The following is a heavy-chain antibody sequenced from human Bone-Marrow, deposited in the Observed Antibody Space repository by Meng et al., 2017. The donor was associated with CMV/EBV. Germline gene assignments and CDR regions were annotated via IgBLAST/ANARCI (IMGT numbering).Heavy chain of an antibody. J-gene: IGHJ4*02. V-gene: IGHV1-18*01. CDR3: ARLPHVLRFLEWLPSRGYYFDY. CDR1: GYTFTSHG. CDR2: ISAYNGNT. Sequence: VKVPCKASGYTFTSHGISWVRQAPGQGLEWMGWISAYNGNTNYAQKLQGRVTMTTDTSTSTAYMELRSLRSDDTAVYYCARLPHVLRFLEWLPSRGYYFDYWGQGTLVPVSS. D-gene: IGHD3-3*01.